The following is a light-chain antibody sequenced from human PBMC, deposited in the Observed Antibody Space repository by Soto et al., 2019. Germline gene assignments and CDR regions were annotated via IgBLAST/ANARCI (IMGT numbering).Light chain of an antibody. CDR1: SSDVGGYKY. J-gene: IGLJ1*01. CDR2: EVS. Sequence: SALTQPASVSGSPGQSITISCTGTSSDVGGYKYVSWYQQHPGKAPKLMIYEVSDRPSGVSNRFSGSKSGNTASLTISGLQAEDEADYYCSSYTSISTYVFGTGTKLTVL. V-gene: IGLV2-14*03. CDR3: SSYTSISTYV.